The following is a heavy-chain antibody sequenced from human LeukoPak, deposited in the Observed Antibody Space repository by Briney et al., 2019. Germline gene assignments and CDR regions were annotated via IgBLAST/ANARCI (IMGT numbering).Heavy chain of an antibody. V-gene: IGHV1-2*02. CDR2: INPNNGGT. Sequence: ASVKVSCKASGYTLTGYYMHWVRQAPGQGLEWMGWINPNNGGTNYAQKFQGRVTMTRDTSISTAYMEVRRLRSDDTAVYYCAREGVAFDIWGQGTMVTVSS. D-gene: IGHD3-16*01. CDR3: AREGVAFDI. CDR1: GYTLTGYY. J-gene: IGHJ3*02.